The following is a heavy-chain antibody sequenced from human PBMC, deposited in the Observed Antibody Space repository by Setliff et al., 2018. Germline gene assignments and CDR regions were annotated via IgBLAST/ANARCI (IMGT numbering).Heavy chain of an antibody. D-gene: IGHD3-22*01. CDR3: AKEGYYDHFGYYHYYFDF. Sequence: PSETLSLTCTVSGGSVSSGSYYRSWIRQPAGKGLEWIGRIYTSGSTNYNPSLKSRVAISVDTSKNQFSLRLSSVTAADTAVYYCAKEGYYDHFGYYHYYFDFWGQGTLVTVSS. CDR2: IYTSGST. V-gene: IGHV4-61*02. CDR1: GGSVSSGSYY. J-gene: IGHJ4*02.